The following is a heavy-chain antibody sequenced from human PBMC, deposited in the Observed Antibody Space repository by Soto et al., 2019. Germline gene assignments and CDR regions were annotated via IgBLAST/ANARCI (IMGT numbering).Heavy chain of an antibody. J-gene: IGHJ4*02. CDR3: ARGVVRWLQFDY. CDR1: GFTFSSYG. CDR2: IWYDGSNK. Sequence: QVQLVESGGGVVQPGRSLRLSCAASGFTFSSYGMHWVRQAPGKGLEWVAVIWYDGSNKYYADSVKGRFTISRDNSKNTLYLQMISLRAEDTAVYYCARGVVRWLQFDYWGQGTLVTVSS. V-gene: IGHV3-33*01. D-gene: IGHD2-21*01.